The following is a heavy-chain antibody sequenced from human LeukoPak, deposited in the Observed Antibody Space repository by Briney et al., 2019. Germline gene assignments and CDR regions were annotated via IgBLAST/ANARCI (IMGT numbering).Heavy chain of an antibody. Sequence: GGSLRLSCVGSGFTFNSHAIYWVRQAPGKGLEWVSGIFGSGGSSYYAESVRGRFTISRDNSKNTVYMQMNSLRDEDTALYYCAKTTFGYSSGRSPGWPVDYWGQGTVVTVSS. CDR1: GFTFNSHA. J-gene: IGHJ4*02. CDR2: IFGSGGSS. CDR3: AKTTFGYSSGRSPGWPVDY. V-gene: IGHV3-23*01. D-gene: IGHD6-19*01.